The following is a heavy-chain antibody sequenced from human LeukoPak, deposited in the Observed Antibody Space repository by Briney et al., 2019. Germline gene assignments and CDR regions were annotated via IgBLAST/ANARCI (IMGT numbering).Heavy chain of an antibody. Sequence: SESLSLTCTVSGGSISSYYWSWIRQPPGKGLEWIGYIYYSGSTNYNPSLKSRVTISVDTSKNQFSLKLSSVTAADTAVYHCARVNEDGSGSYPFDYWGQGTLVTVSS. D-gene: IGHD3-10*01. J-gene: IGHJ4*02. CDR2: IYYSGST. V-gene: IGHV4-59*01. CDR1: GGSISSYY. CDR3: ARVNEDGSGSYPFDY.